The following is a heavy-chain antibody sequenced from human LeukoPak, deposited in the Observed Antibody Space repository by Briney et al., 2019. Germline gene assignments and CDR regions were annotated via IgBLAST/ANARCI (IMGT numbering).Heavy chain of an antibody. CDR2: IYYSGST. J-gene: IGHJ4*02. Sequence: PSETLSLTCTVSGGSISSYYWSWIRQPPGKGLEWIGHIYYSGSTHYNPSLHSRVTISVDTSKNQFSLKLSSVTAADTAVYYCARHVGNSGSGSYLTYFDYWGQGTLVTVSS. CDR3: ARHVGNSGSGSYLTYFDY. D-gene: IGHD3-10*01. CDR1: GGSISSYY. V-gene: IGHV4-59*08.